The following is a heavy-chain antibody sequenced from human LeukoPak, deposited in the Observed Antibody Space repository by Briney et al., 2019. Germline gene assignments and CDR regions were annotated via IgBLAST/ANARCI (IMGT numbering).Heavy chain of an antibody. Sequence: GGSLRLSCAASGFTFSSYAMGWVRQAPGKGLEWVSAISGSGGSTYYADSVKGRFTISRDNSKNTLYLQMNSLRAEDTAVYYCAKSGMRRRDDFWSGYYYGYWGQGTLVTVSS. J-gene: IGHJ4*02. V-gene: IGHV3-23*01. CDR2: ISGSGGST. CDR1: GFTFSSYA. CDR3: AKSGMRRRDDFWSGYYYGY. D-gene: IGHD3-3*01.